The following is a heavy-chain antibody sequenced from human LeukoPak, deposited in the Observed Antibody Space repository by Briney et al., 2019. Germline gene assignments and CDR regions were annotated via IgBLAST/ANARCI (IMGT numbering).Heavy chain of an antibody. J-gene: IGHJ4*02. CDR3: ARVRSGSYHLDY. V-gene: IGHV4-34*01. Sequence: SETLSLTCAVYGGSFSGYYWSWIRQPPGKGLEWIGYIYHSGSTYYNPSLKSRVTISVDRSKNQSSLKLSSVTAADTAVYYCARVRSGSYHLDYWGQGTLVTVSS. CDR1: GGSFSGYY. CDR2: IYHSGST. D-gene: IGHD1-26*01.